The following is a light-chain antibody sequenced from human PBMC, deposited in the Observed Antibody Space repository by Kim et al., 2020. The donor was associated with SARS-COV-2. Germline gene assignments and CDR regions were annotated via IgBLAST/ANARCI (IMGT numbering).Light chain of an antibody. CDR1: SSDVGGYNY. Sequence: GQSITLSCPGTSSDVGGYNYVSWYQQHPGKAPKLMIYDVSNRPSGVSNRFSGSKSGNTASLTISGLQAEDEADYYCSSYTSSSTLVFGGGTKLTVL. V-gene: IGLV2-14*03. J-gene: IGLJ2*01. CDR2: DVS. CDR3: SSYTSSSTLV.